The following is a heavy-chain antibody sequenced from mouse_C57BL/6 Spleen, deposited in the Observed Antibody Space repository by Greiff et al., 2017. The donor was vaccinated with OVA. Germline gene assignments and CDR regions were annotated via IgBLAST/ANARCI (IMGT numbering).Heavy chain of an antibody. CDR1: GYTFTDYH. CDR3: ARSRDDGSSGVDY. D-gene: IGHD1-1*01. CDR2: INPNNGGT. V-gene: IGHV1-18*01. J-gene: IGHJ4*01. Sequence: VHVKQSGPELVKPGASVKIPCKASGYTFTDYHMDWVKQSHGKSLEWIGDINPNNGGTIYNQKFKGKATLTVDKSSSTAYMELCSLTSEDTAVYYCARSRDDGSSGVDYWGQGTSVTVSS.